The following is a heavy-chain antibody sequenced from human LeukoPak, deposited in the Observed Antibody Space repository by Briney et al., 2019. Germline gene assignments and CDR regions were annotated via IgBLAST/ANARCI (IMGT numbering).Heavy chain of an antibody. Sequence: SETLSLTCTVSGGSISSSSYYWGWIRQPPGKGLEWIGSIYYSGSTYYNPSLKSRVTISVDTSKNQFSLKLSSVTAADTAVYYCASVTSLRWIDYWGQGTLVTVSS. CDR1: GGSISSSSYY. J-gene: IGHJ4*02. D-gene: IGHD4-23*01. V-gene: IGHV4-39*07. CDR3: ASVTSLRWIDY. CDR2: IYYSGST.